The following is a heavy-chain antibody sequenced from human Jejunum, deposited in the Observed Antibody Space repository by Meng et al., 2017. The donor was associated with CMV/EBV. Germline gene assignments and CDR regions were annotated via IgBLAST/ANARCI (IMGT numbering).Heavy chain of an antibody. CDR3: ARQQGYFDSTMAYFDS. D-gene: IGHD3-22*01. CDR2: ISFHGRNQ. J-gene: IGHJ4*02. CDR1: TFNTYA. V-gene: IGHV3-30*01. Sequence: TFNTYALDWVRQAPGKGLECVALISFHGRNQYYADSVKGRFTVSRDDSKNTVYLEMNDLRPEDTAVYFCARQQGYFDSTMAYFDSWGQGALVTVSS.